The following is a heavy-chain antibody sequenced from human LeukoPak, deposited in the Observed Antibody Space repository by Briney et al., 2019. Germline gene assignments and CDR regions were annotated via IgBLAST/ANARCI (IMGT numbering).Heavy chain of an antibody. CDR1: GYSLTTYW. CDR2: IDPSDSET. V-gene: IGHV5-51*01. J-gene: IGHJ4*02. Sequence: GESLKISCKASGYSLTTYWIGWVRQMPGKGLEWMGIIDPSDSETRYTPSFQGQVTISVDTSLTTAYLQWNSLKASDTAMYYCARQTAMGRSGDYWGQGTLVTVSS. D-gene: IGHD5-18*01. CDR3: ARQTAMGRSGDY.